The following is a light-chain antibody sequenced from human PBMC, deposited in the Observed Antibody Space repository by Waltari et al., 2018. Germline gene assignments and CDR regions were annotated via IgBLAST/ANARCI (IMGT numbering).Light chain of an antibody. J-gene: IGLJ3*02. CDR1: SGSIAINI. CDR2: EDY. V-gene: IGLV6-57*03. Sequence: NFMLTQPHSVSASPGQSVTIPFNRSSGSIAINIFTGFQQRPGSAPTTVIYEDYQRPSGVPDRFSGSIDSSSNSASLTISGLKTEDEADYYCQSYDGINWMFGGGTKLTVL. CDR3: QSYDGINWM.